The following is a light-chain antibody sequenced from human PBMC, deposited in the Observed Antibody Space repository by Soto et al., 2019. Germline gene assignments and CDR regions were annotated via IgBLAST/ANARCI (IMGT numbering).Light chain of an antibody. Sequence: QSALTQPPSASGSPGQSVTISCTGTSSDVGGYNYVSWYQQHPGKAPKVMIYEVSKRPSGIPDRFSGSKSGNTASLTVSGLQAEDEAEYYCSSYAGSRQLIFGGGTKVTVL. CDR1: SSDVGGYNY. CDR2: EVS. J-gene: IGLJ2*01. V-gene: IGLV2-8*01. CDR3: SSYAGSRQLI.